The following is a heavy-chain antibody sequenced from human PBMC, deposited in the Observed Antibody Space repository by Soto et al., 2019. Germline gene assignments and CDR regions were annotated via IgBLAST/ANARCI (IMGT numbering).Heavy chain of an antibody. J-gene: IGHJ4*02. CDR3: SRVHTGPLSIDY. Sequence: TSETLSLTCAVSGYSISSGYYWGWIRQPPGKGLEWIGSIYHSGSTYYNPSLKSRVTISVDTSKNQFSLKLSSVTAADTAVYYFSRVHTGPLSIDYWGQGTLVTVSS. CDR2: IYHSGST. D-gene: IGHD2-8*02. CDR1: GYSISSGYY. V-gene: IGHV4-38-2*01.